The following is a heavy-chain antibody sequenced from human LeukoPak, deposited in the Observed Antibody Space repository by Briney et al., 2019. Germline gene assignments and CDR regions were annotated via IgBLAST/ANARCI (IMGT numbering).Heavy chain of an antibody. Sequence: ASVKVSCKASGYTFTGYYTHWVRQAPGQGLEWMGWINPNSGGTNYAQKFQGRVTMTRDTSISTAYMELSRLRSDEPAVYYCARTGIAVAGSYYWYFDLWGRGTLVTVSS. V-gene: IGHV1-2*02. CDR1: GYTFTGYY. D-gene: IGHD6-19*01. CDR3: ARTGIAVAGSYYWYFDL. J-gene: IGHJ2*01. CDR2: INPNSGGT.